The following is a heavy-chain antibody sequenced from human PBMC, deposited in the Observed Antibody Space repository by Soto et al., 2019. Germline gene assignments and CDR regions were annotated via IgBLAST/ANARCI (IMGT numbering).Heavy chain of an antibody. V-gene: IGHV3-23*01. CDR3: AKGRSYYYYYGVDA. Sequence: EVQLLESGGGLVQPGGSLRLSCAASGFTFSSCAMGWVRQAPGKGLEWVSDIIDSGGSTYYADSVKGRFTISRANSKSTLYLQMNSLRAEDTALYYCAKGRSYYYYYGVDAWGQGTTVTVSS. CDR2: IIDSGGST. CDR1: GFTFSSCA. J-gene: IGHJ6*02.